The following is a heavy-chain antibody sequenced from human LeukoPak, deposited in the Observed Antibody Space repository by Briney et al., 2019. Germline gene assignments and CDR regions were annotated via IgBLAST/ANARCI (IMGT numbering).Heavy chain of an antibody. CDR2: ISGSGSTI. J-gene: IGHJ6*02. V-gene: IGHV3-48*01. D-gene: IGHD3-10*01. CDR3: AREPPLGSTIPRGVRIYYGMDV. CDR1: GFTFSTYS. Sequence: GGSLRLSCAASGFTFSTYSMNWVRQAPGKGLEWVSYISGSGSTIYYADSVKGRFTISRDAAKNSLYLQMNSLRAEDTAVYYCAREPPLGSTIPRGVRIYYGMDVWGQGTTVTVSS.